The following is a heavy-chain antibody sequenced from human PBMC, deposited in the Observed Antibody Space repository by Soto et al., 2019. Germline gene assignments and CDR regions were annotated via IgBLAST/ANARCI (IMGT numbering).Heavy chain of an antibody. Sequence: PSETLSLTCTVSGGSISSYYWSWIRQPPGKGLEWIGYIYYSGSTNYNPSLKSRVTVSVDTSKNQFSLKLSSVTAADTAVYYCARARWWSGVATIDFDYWGQGTLVTVSS. J-gene: IGHJ4*02. CDR1: GGSISSYY. CDR3: ARARWWSGVATIDFDY. V-gene: IGHV4-59*01. CDR2: IYYSGST. D-gene: IGHD5-12*01.